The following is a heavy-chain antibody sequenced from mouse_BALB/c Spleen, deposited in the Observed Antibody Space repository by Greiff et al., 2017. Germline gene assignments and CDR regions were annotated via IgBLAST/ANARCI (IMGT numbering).Heavy chain of an antibody. CDR1: GFTFTDYY. CDR2: IRNKANGYTT. V-gene: IGHV7-3*02. CDR3: ARDRGHYAMDY. J-gene: IGHJ4*01. Sequence: EVKLQESGGGLVQPGGSLRLSCATSGFTFTDYYMSWVRQPPGKALEWLGFIRNKANGYTTEYSASVKGRFTISRDNSQSILYLQMNTLRAEDSATYYCARDRGHYAMDYWGQGTSVTVSS.